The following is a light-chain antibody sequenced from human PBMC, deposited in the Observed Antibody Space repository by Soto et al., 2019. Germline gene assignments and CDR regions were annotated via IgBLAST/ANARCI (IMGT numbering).Light chain of an antibody. CDR1: QSVSSSY. CDR2: GAS. J-gene: IGKJ5*01. V-gene: IGKV3-20*01. Sequence: ESVLTQSPGTLSLSPGERPTLSCRASQSVSSSYLAWYQQKPGQAPXLXXYGASSRATGIPDRFSGGGSGTDFTLTISRLEPEDFAVYYCQQYGSSPSITFGQGTRLEI. CDR3: QQYGSSPSIT.